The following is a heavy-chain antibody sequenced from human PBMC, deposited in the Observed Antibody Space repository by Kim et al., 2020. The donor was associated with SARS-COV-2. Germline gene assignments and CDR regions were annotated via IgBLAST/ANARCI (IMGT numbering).Heavy chain of an antibody. CDR3: AKDRFEGCTGGVCYGGLKDAFDI. CDR1: GFTFSSYA. J-gene: IGHJ3*02. D-gene: IGHD2-8*02. V-gene: IGHV3-23*01. CDR2: ISGSGGST. Sequence: GGSLRLSCAASGFTFSSYAMSWVRQAPGKGLEWVSAISGSGGSTYYADSVKGRFTISRDNSKNTLYLQMNSLRAEDTAVYYCAKDRFEGCTGGVCYGGLKDAFDIWGQGTMVTVSS.